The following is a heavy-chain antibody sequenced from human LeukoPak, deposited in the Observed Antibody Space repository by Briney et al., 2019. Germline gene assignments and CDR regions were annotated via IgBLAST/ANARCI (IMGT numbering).Heavy chain of an antibody. Sequence: ASETLSLTCTVSGGSISSYYWSWIRQPPGKGLEWIGYIYYSGSTNYNPSLKSRVTISVDTSKNQFSLKLSSVTAADTAVYYCARVGYTAMVKSFDIWGQGTMDTVSS. V-gene: IGHV4-59*01. J-gene: IGHJ3*02. CDR2: IYYSGST. D-gene: IGHD5-18*01. CDR1: GGSISSYY. CDR3: ARVGYTAMVKSFDI.